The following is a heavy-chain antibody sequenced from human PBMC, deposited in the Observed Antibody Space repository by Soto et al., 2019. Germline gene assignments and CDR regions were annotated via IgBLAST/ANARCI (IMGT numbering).Heavy chain of an antibody. J-gene: IGHJ4*02. CDR3: AALGIAARLGFDY. Sequence: QVQLQQWGAGLLKPSETLSLTCAVYGGSFSGYYWSWIRQPPGKGLEWIGEINHSGSTNYNPSLKSRVTISVDTSKNQFSLKLSSVTAADTAVYYCAALGIAARLGFDYWGQGTLVTVSS. CDR2: INHSGST. CDR1: GGSFSGYY. V-gene: IGHV4-34*01. D-gene: IGHD6-6*01.